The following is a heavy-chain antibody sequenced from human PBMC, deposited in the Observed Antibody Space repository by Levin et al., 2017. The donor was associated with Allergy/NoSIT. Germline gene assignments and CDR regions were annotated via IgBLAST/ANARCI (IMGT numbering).Heavy chain of an antibody. CDR1: GLDFTAYG. Sequence: LSLTCVTSGLDFTAYGMNWVRQAPGKGLEWLSHISSGGGPIFYADSVKGRFTISRDNAKNSLFLQMINLRVEDTAVYYCAGRGVDYWGQGTLVTVSS. V-gene: IGHV3-48*03. CDR3: AGRGVDY. J-gene: IGHJ4*02. CDR2: ISSGGGPI. D-gene: IGHD3-10*01.